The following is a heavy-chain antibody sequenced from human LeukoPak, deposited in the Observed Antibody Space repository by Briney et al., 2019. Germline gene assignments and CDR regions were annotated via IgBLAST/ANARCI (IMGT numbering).Heavy chain of an antibody. D-gene: IGHD3-22*01. J-gene: IGHJ4*02. CDR1: GFTFDDYG. Sequence: GSLRLSCAASGFTFDDYGMSWVRQPPGKGLEWIGEIYHSGSTNYNPSLKSRVTISVDKSKNQFSLKLSSVTAADTAVYYCARGRYYYDSSGYLPHFDYWGQGTLVTVSS. CDR2: IYHSGST. CDR3: ARGRYYYDSSGYLPHFDY. V-gene: IGHV4-4*02.